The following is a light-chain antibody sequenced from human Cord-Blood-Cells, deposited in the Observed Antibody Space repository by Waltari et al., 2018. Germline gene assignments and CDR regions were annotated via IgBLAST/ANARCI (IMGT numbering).Light chain of an antibody. CDR1: SSDVGGYNY. CDR2: DVS. J-gene: IGLJ3*02. V-gene: IGLV2-14*01. Sequence: QSALTQPASVSGSPGQSITISCTGTSSDVGGYNYVSWYQQHPGKAPQLMIYDVSNRPSVVSNRFSGSKSGNTASLTNAALQAEDGADYYCSSYTSSSTRVFGGGTKLTVL. CDR3: SSYTSSSTRV.